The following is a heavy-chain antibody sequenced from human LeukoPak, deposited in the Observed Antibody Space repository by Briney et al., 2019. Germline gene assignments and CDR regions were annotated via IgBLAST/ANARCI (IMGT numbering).Heavy chain of an antibody. CDR1: GYSISSGYY. J-gene: IGHJ4*02. CDR3: ARTYDFSD. V-gene: IGHV4-38-2*02. D-gene: IGHD3-3*01. Sequence: SETLSLTCTVSGYSISSGYYWGWIRQPPGKGLEWIGSIYHSGSTYYNPSLKSRVTISVDTSKNQFSLKLSSVTAADTAVYYCARTYDFSDWGQGTLVTVSS. CDR2: IYHSGST.